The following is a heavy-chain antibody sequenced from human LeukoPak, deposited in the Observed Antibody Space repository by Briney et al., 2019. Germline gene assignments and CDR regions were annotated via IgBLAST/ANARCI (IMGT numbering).Heavy chain of an antibody. CDR2: IYHSGST. CDR3: ARDSTVVTRSGFDY. J-gene: IGHJ4*02. Sequence: SETLSLTCTVSDGSISTSDYYWGWIRQPPGKGLEWIGSIYHSGSTYYNPSLKSRVTISVDTSKNQFCLRLYSVTAADTAVYYCARDSTVVTRSGFDYWGQGTLVTVSS. CDR1: DGSISTSDYY. V-gene: IGHV4-39*07. D-gene: IGHD4-23*01.